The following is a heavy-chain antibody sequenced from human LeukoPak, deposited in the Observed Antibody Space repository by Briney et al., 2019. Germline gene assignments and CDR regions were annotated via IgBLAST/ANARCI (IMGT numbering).Heavy chain of an antibody. V-gene: IGHV4-61*02. CDR3: AREGYCSSTNCPDYYYYYMDV. CDR2: IYISGST. Sequence: SETLSLTCTVSGGSISSGSHYWSWIRQPAGKGLEWIGRIYISGSTNYNPSLKSRVTMSVDMSENQFPLKLSSVTAADTAVYYCAREGYCSSTNCPDYYYYYMDVWGKGTTVTVSS. J-gene: IGHJ6*03. CDR1: GGSISSGSHY. D-gene: IGHD2-2*01.